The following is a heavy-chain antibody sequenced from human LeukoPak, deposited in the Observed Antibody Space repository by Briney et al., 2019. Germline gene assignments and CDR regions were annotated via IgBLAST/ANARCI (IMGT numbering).Heavy chain of an antibody. J-gene: IGHJ4*02. Sequence: GGSLRLSCAASGFTFSIYAMSWVRQAPGKGLQWVSSITSRGESAWYVDSVKGRFTITRDNSENTLYLQMHSLRAEDTAVYYCARDRPNYYGSDGHYYRRDGDYWGRGTLVSVSS. V-gene: IGHV3-23*01. CDR3: ARDRPNYYGSDGHYYRRDGDY. CDR1: GFTFSIYA. D-gene: IGHD3-22*01. CDR2: ITSRGESA.